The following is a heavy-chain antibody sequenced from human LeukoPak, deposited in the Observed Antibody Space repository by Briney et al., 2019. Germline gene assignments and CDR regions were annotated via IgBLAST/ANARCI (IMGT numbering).Heavy chain of an antibody. J-gene: IGHJ4*02. V-gene: IGHV1-18*01. CDR2: ISAYNGNT. Sequence: ASVKVSCKASGYTFTSYGISWVRQAPGQGLEWMGWISAYNGNTNYAQKLQGRVTMTTDTSTSTAYMELSRLRSDDTAVYYCARGGFSSWYLLYYFDYWGQGTLVTVSS. CDR3: ARGGFSSWYLLYYFDY. D-gene: IGHD6-13*01. CDR1: GYTFTSYG.